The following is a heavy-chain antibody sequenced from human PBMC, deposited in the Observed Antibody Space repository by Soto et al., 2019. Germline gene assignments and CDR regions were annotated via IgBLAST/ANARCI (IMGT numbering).Heavy chain of an antibody. D-gene: IGHD6-13*01. CDR1: GFTFSSYA. CDR3: ARGDALIAAAGYYYGMDV. Sequence: GGSLRLSCAASGFTFSSYAMHWVRQAPGKGLEWVAVISYDGSNKYYADSVKGRFTISRDNSKNTLYLQMNSLRAEDTAVYYCARGDALIAAAGYYYGMDVWGQGTTVTVSS. J-gene: IGHJ6*02. CDR2: ISYDGSNK. V-gene: IGHV3-30-3*01.